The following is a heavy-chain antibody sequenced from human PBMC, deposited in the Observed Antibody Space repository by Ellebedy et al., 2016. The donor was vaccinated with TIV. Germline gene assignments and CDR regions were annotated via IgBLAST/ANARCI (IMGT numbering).Heavy chain of an antibody. CDR3: ARDLREGCSGANCYSDAFDI. Sequence: GESLKISCAASGFTFSSYWMRWVRQAPGKGLEWVSVLSSGGATSYADYGRGRFTISRDSSKNTRYLQMNSLRAEDTDAYYCARDLREGCSGANCYSDAFDIWGQGTMVTVSS. J-gene: IGHJ3*02. V-gene: IGHV3-66*01. CDR2: LSSGGAT. CDR1: GFTFSSYW. D-gene: IGHD2-15*01.